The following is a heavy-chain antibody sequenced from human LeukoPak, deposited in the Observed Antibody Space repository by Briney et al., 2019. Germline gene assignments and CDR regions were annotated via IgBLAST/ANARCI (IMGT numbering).Heavy chain of an antibody. CDR2: IYYSGST. D-gene: IGHD3-16*02. V-gene: IGHV4-39*07. CDR3: ARGLRARGYRTSNWFDP. CDR1: GGSISSSSYY. J-gene: IGHJ5*02. Sequence: TSETLSLTCTVSGGSISSSSYYWGWIRQPPGKGLEWIGSIYYSGSTYYNPSLKSRVTISVDTSKNQFSLKLSSVTAADTAVYYCARGLRARGYRTSNWFDPWGQGTLVTVSS.